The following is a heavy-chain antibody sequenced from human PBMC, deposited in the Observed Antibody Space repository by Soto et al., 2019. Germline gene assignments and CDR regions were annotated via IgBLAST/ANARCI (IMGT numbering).Heavy chain of an antibody. CDR3: ATYSDSTGYWYFDV. CDR1: GVSISSRHC. J-gene: IGHJ2*01. Sequence: QVQLQESGPGLVKPSGTLSLTCAVSGVSISSRHCWTWVRQPPGKGLEWIGEIWHSGSFNYNPSLKSRVTISMDNSKNQFSLKMTSVTAADTAVYYCATYSDSTGYWYFDVWGRGTLVTVSS. CDR2: IWHSGSF. V-gene: IGHV4-4*02. D-gene: IGHD3-22*01.